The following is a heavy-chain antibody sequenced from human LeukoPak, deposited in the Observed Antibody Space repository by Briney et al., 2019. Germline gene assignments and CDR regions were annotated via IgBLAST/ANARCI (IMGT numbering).Heavy chain of an antibody. D-gene: IGHD3-22*01. CDR2: INPNSGGT. CDR1: GYTFTGYY. V-gene: IGHV1-2*02. Sequence: GASVKVSCKASGYTFTGYYMHWVRQAPGQGLEWMGWINPNSGGTNYAQKFQGRVTMTRDTSIGTAYMELSRLGSGDTAVYYCARAGIWDYDDTSGYHNGAFDIWGQGTMVTVSS. CDR3: ARAGIWDYDDTSGYHNGAFDI. J-gene: IGHJ3*02.